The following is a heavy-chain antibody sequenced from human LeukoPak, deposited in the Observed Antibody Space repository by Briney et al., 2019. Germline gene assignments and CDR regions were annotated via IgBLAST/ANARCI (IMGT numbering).Heavy chain of an antibody. V-gene: IGHV4-38-2*01. D-gene: IGHD3-22*01. CDR3: ARHGYYDSSGEAFDI. CDR2: IYHSGST. J-gene: IGHJ3*02. Sequence: SETLSLTCAVSGYSISSGYYWGWIRQPPGKGLEWIGSIYHSGSTYYTPSLKSRVTISVDSSKNQSSLKLSSVTAADTAVYYCARHGYYDSSGEAFDIWGQGTMVTVSS. CDR1: GYSISSGYY.